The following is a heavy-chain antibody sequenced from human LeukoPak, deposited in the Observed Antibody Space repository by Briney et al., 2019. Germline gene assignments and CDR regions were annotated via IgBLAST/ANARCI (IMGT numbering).Heavy chain of an antibody. J-gene: IGHJ4*02. V-gene: IGHV3-23*01. CDR2: ISGSGGST. CDR3: AKDDRYRGYFDY. CDR1: GFTFSSYA. Sequence: GGSLRLSCAASGFTFSSYAMSWVRQAPGKGLEWVSAISGSGGSTYYADSVKGRFTISRDNSKNTLYLRMNSLRAEDTAVYYCAKDDRYRGYFDYWGQGTLVTVSS. D-gene: IGHD1-26*01.